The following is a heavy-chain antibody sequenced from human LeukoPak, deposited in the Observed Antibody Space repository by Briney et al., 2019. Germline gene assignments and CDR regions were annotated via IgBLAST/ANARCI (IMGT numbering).Heavy chain of an antibody. Sequence: ASVKVSCKASAYTFTSYGISWVRQAPGQGLEWMGWISAYNGNTNYAQKLQGRVTMTTDTSTSTAYMELRSLRSDDTAVYYCARDWHDYGDYYYFDYWGQGTLVTVSS. CDR3: ARDWHDYGDYYYFDY. J-gene: IGHJ4*02. V-gene: IGHV1-18*01. D-gene: IGHD4-17*01. CDR1: AYTFTSYG. CDR2: ISAYNGNT.